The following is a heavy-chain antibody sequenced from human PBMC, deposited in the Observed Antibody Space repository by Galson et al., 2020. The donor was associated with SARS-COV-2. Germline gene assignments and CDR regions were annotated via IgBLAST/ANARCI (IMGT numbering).Heavy chain of an antibody. CDR1: GGTFSSYA. D-gene: IGHD5-18*01. CDR2: IIPIFGTA. Sequence: KISCKASGGTFSSYAISWVRQAPGQGLEWMGGIIPIFGTANYAQKFQGRVTITADESTSTAYMELSSLRSEDTAVYYCARDTITGDTAMVSAFDIWGKGTMVTVSS. V-gene: IGHV1-69*01. CDR3: ARDTITGDTAMVSAFDI. J-gene: IGHJ3*02.